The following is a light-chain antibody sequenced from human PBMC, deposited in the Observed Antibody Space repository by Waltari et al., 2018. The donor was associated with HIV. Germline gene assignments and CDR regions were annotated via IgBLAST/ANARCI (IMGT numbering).Light chain of an antibody. CDR1: SSNIGNNY. CDR3: GTWDSSLSAVV. J-gene: IGLJ2*01. V-gene: IGLV1-51*01. CDR2: DNE. Sequence: QSVLTQSPSVSAAPGQKVTISCSGGSSNIGNNYVSWYQHLPGTAPKLLIYDNEKRHSGIPDRFSASKSGTSATLCITGLQTGDEADYYCGTWDSSLSAVVFGGGTKLTVL.